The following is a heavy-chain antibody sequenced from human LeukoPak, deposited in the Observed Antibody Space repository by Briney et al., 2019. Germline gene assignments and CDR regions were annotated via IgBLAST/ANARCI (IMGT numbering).Heavy chain of an antibody. D-gene: IGHD4-17*01. CDR1: GFTFSNAW. V-gene: IGHV3-15*01. CDR2: IKSKTDGGTI. J-gene: IGHJ4*02. Sequence: PGGSLRLSCAASGFTFSNAWMSWVRQAPGKGLEWVGRIKSKTDGGTIDYAAPVKGRFTISRDDSKNTLYLQMSSLRAEDTAVYYCAKTPKTVTTTFFDYWGQGTLVTVSS. CDR3: AKTPKTVTTTFFDY.